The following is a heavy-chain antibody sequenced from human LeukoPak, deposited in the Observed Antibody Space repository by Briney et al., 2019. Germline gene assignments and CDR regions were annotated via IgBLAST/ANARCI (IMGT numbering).Heavy chain of an antibody. CDR1: GGSISSYY. Sequence: PSETLSLTCTVSGGSISSYYWGWIRQPPGKGLEWIGSIYYSGSTYYNPSLKSRVTISVDTSKNQFSLKLTSLTAADTAVYYCARREQWLVQGAFDIWGQGTMVTVPS. J-gene: IGHJ3*02. CDR3: ARREQWLVQGAFDI. D-gene: IGHD6-19*01. V-gene: IGHV4-39*01. CDR2: IYYSGST.